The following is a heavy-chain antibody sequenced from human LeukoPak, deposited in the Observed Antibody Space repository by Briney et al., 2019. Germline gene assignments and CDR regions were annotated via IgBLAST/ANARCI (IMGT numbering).Heavy chain of an antibody. CDR3: ARLGEVNWFDP. D-gene: IGHD3-16*01. CDR1: GYSLTSYW. J-gene: IGHJ5*02. CDR2: IYPGDSDT. Sequence: KAGESLKISCKGSGYSLTSYWIGRVRQMPGKGLEWMEIIYPGDSDTRYSPSFQGQVTISADKSISTAYLQWSGLKASDTAMYYCARLGEVNWFDPWGQGTLVTVSS. V-gene: IGHV5-51*01.